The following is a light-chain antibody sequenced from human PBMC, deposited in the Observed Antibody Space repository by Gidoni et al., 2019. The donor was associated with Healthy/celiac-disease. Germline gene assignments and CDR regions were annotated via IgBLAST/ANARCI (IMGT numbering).Light chain of an antibody. Sequence: IVLTQSPCTLSLSPGERATLSCRASQSVSSSYLAWYQQKPGQAPRLLSYGASSRATGIPDRFSGSGSGTDFTLTISRLEPEDFAVYYCQQYGSSPGYTFGQGTKLEIK. CDR1: QSVSSSY. J-gene: IGKJ2*01. V-gene: IGKV3-20*01. CDR2: GAS. CDR3: QQYGSSPGYT.